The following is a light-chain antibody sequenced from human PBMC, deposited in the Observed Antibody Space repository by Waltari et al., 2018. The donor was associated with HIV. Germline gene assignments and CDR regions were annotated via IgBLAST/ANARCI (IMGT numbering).Light chain of an antibody. CDR1: QSLLHSDGDTY. CDR3: MQGTHWPPT. V-gene: IGKV2-30*02. Sequence: DVVMTQSPLFLPVTLGQPASISCRSTQSLLHSDGDTYLSWFHQRPGQSPRRLIYRVSDRDSVVPDRFSGSGSGTDFTLKISRVEAEDVGVYYCMQGTHWPPTFGGGTKVEVK. J-gene: IGKJ4*02. CDR2: RVS.